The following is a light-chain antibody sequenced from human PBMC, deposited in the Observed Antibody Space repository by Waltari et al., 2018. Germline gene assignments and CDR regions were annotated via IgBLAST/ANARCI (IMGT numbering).Light chain of an antibody. J-gene: IGKJ2*01. CDR1: QSISSY. CDR3: QQSYSTPLYT. V-gene: IGKV1-39*01. Sequence: DIQMTQSPSSLSASVGDRVTITCRASQSISSYLNWYQQKPGKAPKLLIYAASSLQSGVPSRFSGSGSVTDFTLTISSLQPEDFATYYCQQSYSTPLYTFGQGTKPEIK. CDR2: AAS.